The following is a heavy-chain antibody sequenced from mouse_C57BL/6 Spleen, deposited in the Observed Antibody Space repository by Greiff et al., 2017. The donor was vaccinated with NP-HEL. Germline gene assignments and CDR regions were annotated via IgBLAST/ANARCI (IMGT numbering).Heavy chain of an antibody. CDR1: GYAFSSYW. J-gene: IGHJ2*01. CDR2: IYPGNGDT. D-gene: IGHD1-1*02. Sequence: SGAELVKPGASVKISCKASGYAFSSYWMNWVKQRPGKGLEWIGQIYPGNGDTNYNGKFKGKATLTADKSSSTAYMQLSSLTSEDSAVYFCAREGGPYYFDYWGQGTTLTVSS. CDR3: AREGGPYYFDY. V-gene: IGHV1-80*01.